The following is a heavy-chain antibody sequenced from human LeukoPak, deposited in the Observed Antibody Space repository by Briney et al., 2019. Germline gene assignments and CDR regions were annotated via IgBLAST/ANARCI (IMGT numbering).Heavy chain of an antibody. CDR3: ARDISFMVRGVTYYGMDV. Sequence: SGPTLVNPTQTLTLTCTFSGFSLSTSGMCVSWIRQPPGKALEWLARIDWDDDKYYSTSLKTRLTISKDTSKNQVVLTMTNMDPVDTATYYCARDISFMVRGVTYYGMDVWGQGTTVTVSS. CDR2: IDWDDDK. CDR1: GFSLSTSGMC. J-gene: IGHJ6*02. V-gene: IGHV2-70*11. D-gene: IGHD3-10*01.